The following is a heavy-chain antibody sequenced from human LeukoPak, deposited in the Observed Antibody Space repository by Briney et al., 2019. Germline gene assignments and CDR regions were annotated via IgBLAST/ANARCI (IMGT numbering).Heavy chain of an antibody. CDR2: ISSSSSYI. Sequence: GGSLRLSCAASGFTLSSYSMNWVRQAPGKGLEWVSSISSSSSYIYYADSVKGRFTISRDNAKNSLYLQMNSLRAEDTAVYYCARLRRDTAMATGVYWGQGTLVTVSS. V-gene: IGHV3-21*01. J-gene: IGHJ4*02. CDR3: ARLRRDTAMATGVY. D-gene: IGHD5-18*01. CDR1: GFTLSSYS.